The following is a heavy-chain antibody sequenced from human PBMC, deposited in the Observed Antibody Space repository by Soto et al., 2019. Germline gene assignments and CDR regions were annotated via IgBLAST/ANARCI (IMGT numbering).Heavy chain of an antibody. CDR3: AKVERSGRGPPFSCHI. Sequence: WGSPGLSCAAAGFECSSRSTQWLRKDPGKGLEWVATVSSDGERKYYAMSVKGRFAISKDNSMSTLLLQMDTLGPDDTAIYYCAKVERSGRGPPFSCHIWGQGTMVPVSS. CDR1: GFECSSRS. CDR2: VSSDGERK. V-gene: IGHV3-30*09. D-gene: IGHD6-25*01. J-gene: IGHJ3*02.